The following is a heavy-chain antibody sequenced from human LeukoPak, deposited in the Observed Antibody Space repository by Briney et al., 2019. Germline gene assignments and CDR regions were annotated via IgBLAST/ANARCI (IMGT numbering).Heavy chain of an antibody. J-gene: IGHJ4*02. Sequence: PGGSLRLSCAASGFTFSTYDIHWVRQAPGKGLEWVSRISGSGGSTNYADSVKGRFTISRDDSKKTLYLQMNSLTAEDTAVYYCAKREGDFWGQGTLVTVSS. CDR3: AKREGDF. CDR1: GFTFSTYD. CDR2: ISGSGGST. V-gene: IGHV3-23*01.